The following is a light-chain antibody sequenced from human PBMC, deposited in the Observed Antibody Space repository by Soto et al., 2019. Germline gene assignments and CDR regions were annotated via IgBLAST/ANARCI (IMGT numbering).Light chain of an antibody. J-gene: IGLJ1*01. CDR3: QSYDSSLSGYV. CDR1: SSNIRAGYE. V-gene: IGLV1-40*01. CDR2: ENN. Sequence: QSVLTQPPSVSEAPGQRVTISCTGSSSNIRAGYEPHWYQQVPGTAPKLLIYENNNRPSGVPDRFSGSKSGTSASLAITGLQAEDEAEYYCQSYDSSLSGYVFGTGTKVTVL.